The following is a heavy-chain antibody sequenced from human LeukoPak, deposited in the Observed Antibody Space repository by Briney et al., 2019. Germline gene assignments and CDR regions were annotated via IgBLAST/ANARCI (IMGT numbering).Heavy chain of an antibody. CDR2: ISSDGSNK. Sequence: PGGSLRLSCAASGFIFSSYAMHWYRQAPGKGLEWVAIISSDGSNKDYADSVKGRFTISRDNSKNTLYLQMNSLRTEDTAVYYCARAGSAWRPATAHWFDPWGQGTLVTVSS. D-gene: IGHD2-2*01. J-gene: IGHJ5*02. V-gene: IGHV3-30-3*01. CDR1: GFIFSSYA. CDR3: ARAGSAWRPATAHWFDP.